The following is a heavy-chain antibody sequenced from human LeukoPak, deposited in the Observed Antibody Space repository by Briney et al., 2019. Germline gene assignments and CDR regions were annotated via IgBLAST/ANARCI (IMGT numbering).Heavy chain of an antibody. CDR3: ARNPVTRSPAGAFDI. CDR1: GGSFSGYF. V-gene: IGHV4-34*01. J-gene: IGHJ3*02. CDR2: VNHSGSP. Sequence: PSETLSLTCAAYGGSFSGYFWSWIRQTPGKGLEFIGEVNHSGSPKYNPSLKSRVTISVDTSKIHFSLNLTSVTAADTAVYYCARNPVTRSPAGAFDIWGQGTVVTVSS. D-gene: IGHD4-17*01.